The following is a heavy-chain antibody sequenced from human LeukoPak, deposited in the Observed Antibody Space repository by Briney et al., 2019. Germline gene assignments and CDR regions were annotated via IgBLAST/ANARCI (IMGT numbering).Heavy chain of an antibody. CDR1: GFTFSSYS. V-gene: IGHV3-48*01. D-gene: IGHD1-26*01. Sequence: GGSLRLSCAAFGFTFSSYSMNWVRQAPGKGLEWVSYISSSSTIYYADSVKGRFTISRDNAKNSLYLQMNSLRAEDTAVYYCARGVGAGRWGQGTLVTVSS. CDR2: ISSSSTI. CDR3: ARGVGAGR. J-gene: IGHJ4*02.